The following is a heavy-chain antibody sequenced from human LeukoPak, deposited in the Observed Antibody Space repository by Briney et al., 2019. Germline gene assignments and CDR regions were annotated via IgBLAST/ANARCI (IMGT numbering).Heavy chain of an antibody. Sequence: GGSLRLSCAASGFTFSNAWMSWVRQAPGKGREWVGRIKSKTDGGTTDYAAPVKGRFTISRDDSKNTLYLQMNSLKTEDTAVYYCTTEGDGYNGYYFDYWGQGTLVTVSS. V-gene: IGHV3-15*01. CDR1: GFTFSNAW. CDR2: IKSKTDGGTT. CDR3: TTEGDGYNGYYFDY. D-gene: IGHD5-24*01. J-gene: IGHJ4*02.